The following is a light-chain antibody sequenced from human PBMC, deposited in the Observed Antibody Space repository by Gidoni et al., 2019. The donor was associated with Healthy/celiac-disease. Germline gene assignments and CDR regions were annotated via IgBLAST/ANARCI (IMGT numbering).Light chain of an antibody. V-gene: IGKV1-8*01. CDR3: QQYYSYPMCS. CDR1: QGISSY. Sequence: AIRMTKSPSSFSASTGDRVTITCRASQGISSYLAWYQQKPGKAPKLLIYAASTLQSGVPSRFSGSGSGTDFTLTISCLQSEDFATYYCQQYYSYPMCSFGQGTKLEIK. J-gene: IGKJ2*04. CDR2: AAS.